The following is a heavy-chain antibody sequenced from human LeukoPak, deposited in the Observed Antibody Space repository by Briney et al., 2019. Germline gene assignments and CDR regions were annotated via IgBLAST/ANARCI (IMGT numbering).Heavy chain of an antibody. V-gene: IGHV5-51*01. CDR1: GYSFTGYW. CDR2: IYPGDSDT. CDR3: ASLASEYSYDRGYFDY. D-gene: IGHD5-18*01. Sequence: GESLKISCKGSGYSFTGYWIGWVRQMPGKGLEWMGIIYPGDSDTRYSPSFQGQVTISADKSISTAYLQWSNLKASDTAMYYCASLASEYSYDRGYFDYWGQGTLVTVSS. J-gene: IGHJ4*02.